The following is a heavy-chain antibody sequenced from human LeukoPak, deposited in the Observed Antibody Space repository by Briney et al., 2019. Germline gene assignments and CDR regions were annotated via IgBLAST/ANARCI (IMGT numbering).Heavy chain of an antibody. CDR2: IKEDGSEK. V-gene: IGHV3-7*02. Sequence: GGSLRLSCAASGFTLSSYWVTWVRQAPGKGPEWVASIKEDGSEKDYVDSVKGRFTISRDNAKNSLYLQMNSLRAEDTAVYYCARYRGGGDYDYWGQGTLVTVSS. CDR1: GFTLSSYW. J-gene: IGHJ4*02. CDR3: ARYRGGGDYDY. D-gene: IGHD4-17*01.